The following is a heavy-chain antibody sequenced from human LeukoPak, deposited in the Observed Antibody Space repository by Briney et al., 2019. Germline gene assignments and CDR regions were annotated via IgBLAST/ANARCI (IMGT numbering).Heavy chain of an antibody. V-gene: IGHV3-30*18. D-gene: IGHD3-22*01. CDR2: KSYDGSNK. J-gene: IGHJ3*02. CDR1: GFTFSSYG. CDR3: AKGSYYYDSERDAFDI. Sequence: RTGGSLRLSCAASGFTFSSYGMHWVRQAPGKGLEWVAVKSYDGSNKYYADSVKGRFTISRDNSKNTLYLQMNSLRAEDTAVYYCAKGSYYYDSERDAFDIWGQGTMVTVSS.